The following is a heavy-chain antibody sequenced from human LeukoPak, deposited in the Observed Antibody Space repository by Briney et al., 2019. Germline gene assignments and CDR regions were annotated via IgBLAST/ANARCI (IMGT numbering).Heavy chain of an antibody. D-gene: IGHD3-3*01. CDR2: ISSGSGYK. CDR1: GLTFSNYN. V-gene: IGHV3-21*06. Sequence: GSLRLSCVASGLTFSNYNMNWVRQAPGKGLEWVSSISSGSGYKHYADSVKGRFTISRDNAKNSMYLQMDSLRVEDTAVYYCASNYDYWSGPDYWGQGTLVTVSS. J-gene: IGHJ4*02. CDR3: ASNYDYWSGPDY.